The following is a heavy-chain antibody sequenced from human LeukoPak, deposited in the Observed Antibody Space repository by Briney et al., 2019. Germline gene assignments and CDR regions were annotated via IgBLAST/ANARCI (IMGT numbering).Heavy chain of an antibody. CDR2: IIPIFGTA. CDR1: GGTFSSYA. D-gene: IGHD6-19*01. CDR3: ARGGLAVAGTRYFDY. V-gene: IGHV1-69*01. Sequence: GASVKVSCKASGGTFSSYAISWVRQAPGQGLEWMGGIIPIFGTANYAQKFQGRVTITADESTSTAYMELSSLRSEDTAVYYCARGGLAVAGTRYFDYWGQGTLVTVSS. J-gene: IGHJ4*02.